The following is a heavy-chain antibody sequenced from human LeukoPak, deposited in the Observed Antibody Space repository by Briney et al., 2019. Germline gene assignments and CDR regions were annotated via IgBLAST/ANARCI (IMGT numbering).Heavy chain of an antibody. D-gene: IGHD3-10*01. CDR3: ARGPSVYFDY. V-gene: IGHV3-48*03. CDR1: GSTFSSYE. CDR2: ISSSGSTI. J-gene: IGHJ4*02. Sequence: GGSLRLSCAASGSTFSSYEMNWVRQAPGKGLEWVSYISSSGSTIYYADSVKGRFTISRDNAKNSLYLQMNSLRAEDTAVYYCARGPSVYFDYWGQGTLVTVSS.